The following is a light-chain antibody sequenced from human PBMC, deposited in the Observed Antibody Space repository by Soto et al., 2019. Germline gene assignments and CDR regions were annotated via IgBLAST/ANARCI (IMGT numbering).Light chain of an antibody. CDR2: KAF. Sequence: DIQMTQSPSTLSASVGDRVTITCRASQSITDWLAWYQQKPGKAPKLMIYKAFNLEGEVQPRLSASGSWTEFTLTISSVQPDDFATYDGQDGDDYSWTLGQETKVQIK. CDR1: QSITDW. J-gene: IGKJ1*01. CDR3: QDGDDYSWT. V-gene: IGKV1-5*03.